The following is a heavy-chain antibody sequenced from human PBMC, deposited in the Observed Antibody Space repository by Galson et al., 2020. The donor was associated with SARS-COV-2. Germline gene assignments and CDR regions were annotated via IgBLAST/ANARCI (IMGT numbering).Heavy chain of an antibody. CDR1: GYTFTGYY. Sequence: ASVQVSCKASGYTFTGYYMHWVRQAPGQGLEWMGWINPNSGGTNYAQKFQGRVTMTRDTSISTAYMELSRLRSDDTAVYYCARVWLYPDRNWNDAPYGMDVWGQGTTVTVSS. CDR2: INPNSGGT. CDR3: ARVWLYPDRNWNDAPYGMDV. J-gene: IGHJ6*02. D-gene: IGHD1-1*01. V-gene: IGHV1-2*02.